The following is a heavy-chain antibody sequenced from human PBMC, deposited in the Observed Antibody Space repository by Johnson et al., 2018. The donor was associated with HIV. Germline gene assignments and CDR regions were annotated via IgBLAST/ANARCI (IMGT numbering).Heavy chain of an antibody. D-gene: IGHD1-26*01. J-gene: IGHJ3*01. CDR3: AREGELDAFDV. V-gene: IGHV3-11*04. CDR1: GFTFSDYY. Sequence: QVQLVESGGGLVQPGGSLRLSCAASGFTFSDYYMTWIRQAPGKGLEWVSYISTNVNDQYYADSVKGRFTISRDNAKNSLFLQMNSLRAEDTAVYYCAREGELDAFDVWGQGTMVTVSS. CDR2: ISTNVNDQ.